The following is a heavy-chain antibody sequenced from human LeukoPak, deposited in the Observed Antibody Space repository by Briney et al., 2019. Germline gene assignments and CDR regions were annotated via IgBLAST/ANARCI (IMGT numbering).Heavy chain of an antibody. CDR2: INPNSGGT. J-gene: IGHJ3*02. CDR1: GYTLTGYY. Sequence: GASVKVSCKASGYTLTGYYMHWVRQAPGQGLEWMGWINPNSGGTNYAQKFQGRVTMTRDTSISTAYMELSRLRSDDTAVYYCARDKGMSGAFDIWGQGTMVTVSS. V-gene: IGHV1-2*02. CDR3: ARDKGMSGAFDI.